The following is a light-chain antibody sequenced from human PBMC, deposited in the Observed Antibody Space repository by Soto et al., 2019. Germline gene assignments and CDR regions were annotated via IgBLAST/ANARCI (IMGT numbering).Light chain of an antibody. V-gene: IGKV1-39*01. CDR1: QSITTH. Sequence: DIQMTQSPSSLSASVGDRVTITCRASQSITTHLNWYQQKPGKAPNLLISAASTLQRGVPSRFSGSGSGRDFTLTISNLQPEDGATYFCQQSYSFTPITFGQGTRLEIK. J-gene: IGKJ5*01. CDR2: AAS. CDR3: QQSYSFTPIT.